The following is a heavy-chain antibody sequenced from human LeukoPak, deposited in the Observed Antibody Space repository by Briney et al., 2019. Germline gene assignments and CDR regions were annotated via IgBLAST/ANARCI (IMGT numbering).Heavy chain of an antibody. V-gene: IGHV1-69*05. Sequence: SVKVSCKASGGTFSSYAISWVRQAPGQGLEWVGRIIPMFGTANYAQKFQGRVTNTKDESTSPAYMELSSLRSEDTAVYYCARGRFCSGGSCYSAFLDYWGQGTLVTVSS. CDR2: IIPMFGTA. CDR3: ARGRFCSGGSCYSAFLDY. CDR1: GGTFSSYA. D-gene: IGHD2-15*01. J-gene: IGHJ4*02.